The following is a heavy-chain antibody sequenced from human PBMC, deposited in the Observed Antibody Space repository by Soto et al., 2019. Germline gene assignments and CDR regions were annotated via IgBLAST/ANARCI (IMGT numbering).Heavy chain of an antibody. D-gene: IGHD6-19*01. CDR1: GFTFSTFA. CDR2: ISGSGGTA. CDR3: AKDSQYSSGWNWFDP. V-gene: IGHV3-23*01. J-gene: IGHJ5*02. Sequence: PGGSLRLSCAGSGFTFSTFALSWVRQAPGKGLDWVSVISGSGGTAYYADSVKGRFTISRDNSKNTLYLQMNSLRAEDTAVYYCAKDSQYSSGWNWFDPWGQGTLVTVSS.